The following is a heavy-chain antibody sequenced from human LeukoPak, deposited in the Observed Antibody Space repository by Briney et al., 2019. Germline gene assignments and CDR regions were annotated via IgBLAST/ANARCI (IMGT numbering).Heavy chain of an antibody. CDR2: ISAYNGNT. CDR1: GYTFTSYA. J-gene: IGHJ4*02. Sequence: ASVKVSCKASGYTFTSYAITWVRQAPGQGLEWMGWISAYNGNTNYAQKFQGRVTMTTDTSTRIVYMELRSLRTDDTAAYYCAREGGSSWYPHFDYWGQGTLVTVSS. CDR3: AREGGSSWYPHFDY. V-gene: IGHV1-18*01. D-gene: IGHD6-13*01.